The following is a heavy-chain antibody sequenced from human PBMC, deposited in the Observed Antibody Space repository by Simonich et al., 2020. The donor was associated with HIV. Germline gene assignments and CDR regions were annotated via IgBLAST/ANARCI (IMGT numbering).Heavy chain of an antibody. CDR1: GGSFSTYY. J-gene: IGHJ6*03. V-gene: IGHV4-34*01. CDR2: INHSGST. D-gene: IGHD4-17*01. Sequence: QVQLQQWGAGLLKPSETLSLTCAVYGGSFSTYYWNWIRQSPGKGLEWIGEINHSGSTNYNPSLKSRVTISVDTSKNQFSLKLSSVTAADTAVYYCAREPGDDYGDYLPVYYYYMDVWGKGTTVTVSS. CDR3: AREPGDDYGDYLPVYYYYMDV.